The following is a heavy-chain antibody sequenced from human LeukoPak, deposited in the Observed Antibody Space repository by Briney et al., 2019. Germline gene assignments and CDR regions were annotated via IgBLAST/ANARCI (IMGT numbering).Heavy chain of an antibody. V-gene: IGHV3-7*04. J-gene: IGHJ4*02. Sequence: GGSLTLSCTASGFTINPYWMTWVRQAPGKGLEWVANIKQDGSEEYYVDSVKGRFTISRDNAKNSLYLQMNSLRAEDTAVYYCARGWKGYRQFDYWGQGTLVTVSS. CDR1: GFTINPYW. CDR3: ARGWKGYRQFDY. CDR2: IKQDGSEE. D-gene: IGHD3-16*02.